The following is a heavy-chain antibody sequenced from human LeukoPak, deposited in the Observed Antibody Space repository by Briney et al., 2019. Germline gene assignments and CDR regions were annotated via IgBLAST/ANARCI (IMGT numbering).Heavy chain of an antibody. J-gene: IGHJ5*02. Sequence: GGSLRLSCATSGFTFSSYAMSWVRQAPGKGLEWVSAISGSGGSTYYADSVKGRSTISRDNSKNTLYLQMNSLRAEDTAVYYCAKSLYGSGTNWFDPWGQGTLVTVSS. D-gene: IGHD3-10*01. V-gene: IGHV3-23*01. CDR3: AKSLYGSGTNWFDP. CDR1: GFTFSSYA. CDR2: ISGSGGST.